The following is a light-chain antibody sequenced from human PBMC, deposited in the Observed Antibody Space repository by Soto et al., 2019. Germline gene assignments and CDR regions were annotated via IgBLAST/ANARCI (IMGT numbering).Light chain of an antibody. V-gene: IGLV2-8*01. CDR3: SSYTTSSTFV. Sequence: QSVLAQPPSASGSPGQSGTISFPGTSSDVGGYNCVSWYQHQPGKAPKLMIYEVRKRPSGVSDRFSGSKSGNTASLTISGLQAEDEADYYCSSYTTSSTFVFGTGTKVTGL. CDR1: SSDVGGYNC. CDR2: EVR. J-gene: IGLJ1*01.